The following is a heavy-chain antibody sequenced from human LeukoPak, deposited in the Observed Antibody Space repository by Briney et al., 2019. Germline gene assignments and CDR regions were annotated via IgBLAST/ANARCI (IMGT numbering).Heavy chain of an antibody. CDR3: ARDNDGDYFDY. D-gene: IGHD4-17*01. V-gene: IGHV4-59*01. CDR2: IYYSGST. Sequence: PSETLSLTCTVSGGSISSYYWSWIRQPPGKGLEWIGYIYYSGSTNYNPSLKSRVTISVDTSKNQFSLRLSSVTAADTAVYYCARDNDGDYFDYWVQGTLVTVSS. J-gene: IGHJ4*02. CDR1: GGSISSYY.